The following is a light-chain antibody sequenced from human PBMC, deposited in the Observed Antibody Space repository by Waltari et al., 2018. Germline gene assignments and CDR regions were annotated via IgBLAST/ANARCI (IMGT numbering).Light chain of an antibody. J-gene: IGLJ3*02. Sequence: QSALTQPASVSGSPGQSITISCSGPSGDVGMFNLVSWYQQHPGKAPPLIIYHVDDRPSGVSYRFSASKSGHTASLTISGLQPEDEADYYCCSYAGNKWLFGGGTKVTVL. CDR1: SGDVGMFNL. V-gene: IGLV2-23*02. CDR2: HVD. CDR3: CSYAGNKWL.